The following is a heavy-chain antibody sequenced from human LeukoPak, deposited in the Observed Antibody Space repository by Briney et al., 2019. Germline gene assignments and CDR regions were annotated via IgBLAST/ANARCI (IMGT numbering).Heavy chain of an antibody. CDR2: IYYSGST. CDR1: GGSISSGGYS. D-gene: IGHD6-13*01. V-gene: IGHV4-31*03. Sequence: PSQTLSLTCTVSGGSISSGGYSWSWIRQHPGKGLEWIGYIYYSGSTYYNPSLKSRVTISVDTSKNQFSLKLSSVTAADTAVYYCARALPGSWTEYFQHWGQGTLVTVSS. CDR3: ARALPGSWTEYFQH. J-gene: IGHJ1*01.